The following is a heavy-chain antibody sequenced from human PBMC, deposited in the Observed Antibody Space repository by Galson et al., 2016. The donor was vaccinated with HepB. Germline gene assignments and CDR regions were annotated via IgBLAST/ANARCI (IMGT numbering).Heavy chain of an antibody. J-gene: IGHJ4*02. CDR2: IRESGDT. Sequence: SLRLSCAASVSTFRSYVMSWVRQAPGKGLEWVSAIRESGDTHYADSVKGRFTISRDNSMNTLYLQMNNLRAEDTAVYFCAKSRPYGRGWFGVNDYWGQGTLVTVSS. CDR3: AKSRPYGRGWFGVNDY. V-gene: IGHV3-23*01. CDR1: VSTFRSYV. D-gene: IGHD6-19*01.